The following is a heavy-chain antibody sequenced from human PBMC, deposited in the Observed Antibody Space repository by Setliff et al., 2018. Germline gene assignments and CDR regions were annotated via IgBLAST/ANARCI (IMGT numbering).Heavy chain of an antibody. V-gene: IGHV1-2*02. CDR2: INPNTGET. CDR1: GYTFAGYY. CDR3: ARAPRLEWILPTFDY. D-gene: IGHD3-3*01. Sequence: ASVKVSCKASGYTFAGYYLHWVRQAPGQGLQWMGWINPNTGETDYAPRFQGRVTMTRDTSLSTAYMEVRSLRSDDTAVYFCARAPRLEWILPTFDYWGQGTPVTVSS. J-gene: IGHJ4*02.